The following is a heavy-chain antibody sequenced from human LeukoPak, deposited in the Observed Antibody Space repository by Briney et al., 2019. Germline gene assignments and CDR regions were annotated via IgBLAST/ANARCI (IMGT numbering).Heavy chain of an antibody. CDR2: IYYSGST. Sequence: SETLSLTCTVSGGSISSCDCSWIRQPPGKGLEWIGYIYYSGSTNYNPSLKSRVTISVDTSKNQFSLKLSSVTAADTAVYYCARLAYTSSCMTFASWGQGTLFTVSS. CDR1: GGSISSCD. CDR3: ARLAYTSSCMTFAS. D-gene: IGHD6-6*01. J-gene: IGHJ4*02. V-gene: IGHV4-59*08.